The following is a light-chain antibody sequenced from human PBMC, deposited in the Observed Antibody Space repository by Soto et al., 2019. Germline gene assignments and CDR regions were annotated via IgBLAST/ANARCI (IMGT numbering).Light chain of an antibody. V-gene: IGKV3-11*01. CDR2: DAS. Sequence: EIVLTQSPATLSLSPGEIATLSCRASQSVNIFLAWYQQKPGQAPRLLIYDASKRATGIPARFSGSGSGPDFTLTISSLEPEDFAVYYCQQRKNGPPTFGGGTKVEIK. CDR1: QSVNIF. CDR3: QQRKNGPPT. J-gene: IGKJ4*01.